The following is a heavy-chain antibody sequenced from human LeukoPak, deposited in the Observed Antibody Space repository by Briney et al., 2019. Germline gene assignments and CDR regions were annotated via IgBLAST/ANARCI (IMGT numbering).Heavy chain of an antibody. CDR3: ARDGVGAATDYFDF. CDR1: GYTFTSYD. D-gene: IGHD1-26*01. Sequence: ASVKVSCKASGYTFTSYDINWVRQATGQGLEWMGWMNPNSGNTGYAQKFQGRVTITRNTSISTAYMELSSLRSEDTAVYYCARDGVGAATDYFDFWGQGTLVTVSS. CDR2: MNPNSGNT. V-gene: IGHV1-8*03. J-gene: IGHJ4*02.